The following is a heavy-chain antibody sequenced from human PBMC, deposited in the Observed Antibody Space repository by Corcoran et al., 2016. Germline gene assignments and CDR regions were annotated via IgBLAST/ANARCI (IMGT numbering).Heavy chain of an antibody. Sequence: EVQLVESGGGLVQPGGSLRLSCAASGFTFSSYWMSWVRQAPGKGLEWVANIKQDGSEKYYVDSVKGRFTISRDNAKNSLYLQMNSLRAEDTAVYYCARGFEQWLARGHDAFDIWGQGTMVTVSS. V-gene: IGHV3-7*03. D-gene: IGHD6-19*01. CDR2: IKQDGSEK. CDR3: ARGFEQWLARGHDAFDI. CDR1: GFTFSSYW. J-gene: IGHJ3*02.